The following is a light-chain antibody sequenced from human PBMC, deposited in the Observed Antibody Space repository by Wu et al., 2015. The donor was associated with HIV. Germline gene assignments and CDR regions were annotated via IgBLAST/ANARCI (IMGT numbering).Light chain of an antibody. CDR1: QSISSY. V-gene: IGKV1-39*01. CDR2: AAS. J-gene: IGKJ1*01. CDR3: QQSYSAWT. Sequence: DIQMTQSPSSLSASVGDRVTITCRASQSISSYLNWYQQRPGTAPKLLIYAASSLQSGVPSRFSGSGSGTDFTLSISNLQPEDFATYYCQQSYSAWTFGQGTKVDIK.